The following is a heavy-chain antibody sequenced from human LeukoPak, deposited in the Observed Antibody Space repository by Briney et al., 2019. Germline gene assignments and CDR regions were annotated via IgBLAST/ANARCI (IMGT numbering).Heavy chain of an antibody. Sequence: GRSLRLSCAASGFTFDDYAMHWVREAPGKGREGGSGISWNTGNTAYADSVKGGFTISRDNAENSLYLQMNSLRAEDTALYYCAKDMNSYGSGSSYNPWGPFDSWGQGTLVTVSS. CDR2: ISWNTGNT. CDR3: AKDMNSYGSGSSYNPWGPFDS. D-gene: IGHD3-10*01. CDR1: GFTFDDYA. V-gene: IGHV3-9*01. J-gene: IGHJ4*02.